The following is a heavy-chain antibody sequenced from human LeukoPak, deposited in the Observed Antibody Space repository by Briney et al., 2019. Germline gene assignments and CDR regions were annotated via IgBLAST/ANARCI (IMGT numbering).Heavy chain of an antibody. D-gene: IGHD6-13*01. CDR3: ARERIAAADLDAFDI. V-gene: IGHV1-2*02. Sequence: ASVKVSCKASGYTXTGYYMHWVRQAPGQGLEWMGWINPNSGGTNYAQKFQGRVTMTRDTSISTAYMELSRLRSDDTAVYYCARERIAAADLDAFDIWGQGTIVTVSS. CDR2: INPNSGGT. J-gene: IGHJ3*02. CDR1: GYTXTGYY.